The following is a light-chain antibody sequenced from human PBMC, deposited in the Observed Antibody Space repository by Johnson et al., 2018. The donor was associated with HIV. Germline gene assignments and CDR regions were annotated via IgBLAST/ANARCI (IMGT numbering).Light chain of an antibody. CDR2: DNN. CDR1: SSNIGNNY. CDR3: GTWDSRLRSGF. J-gene: IGLJ1*01. Sequence: QSLLTQPPSVSAAPGQKVTISCSGSSSNIGNNYVSWYQQLPGTAPKLLIYDNNKRPSGIPDRFSGSKSGTSATLGITGLQTGDDADYYCGTWDSRLRSGFFGTGTKVTVL. V-gene: IGLV1-51*01.